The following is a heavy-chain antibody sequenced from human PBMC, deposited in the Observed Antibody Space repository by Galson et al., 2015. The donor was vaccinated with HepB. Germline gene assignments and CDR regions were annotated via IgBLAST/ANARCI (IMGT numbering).Heavy chain of an antibody. V-gene: IGHV1-69*04. CDR3: ARATAGN. J-gene: IGHJ3*01. CDR2: IIPILGIA. Sequence: SGGTFSSYAISWVRQAPGQGLEWMGRIIPILGIANYAQKFQGRVTITADKSTSTAYMELSSLRSEDTAVYYCARATAGNWGQGTMVTVSS. CDR1: GGTFSSYA.